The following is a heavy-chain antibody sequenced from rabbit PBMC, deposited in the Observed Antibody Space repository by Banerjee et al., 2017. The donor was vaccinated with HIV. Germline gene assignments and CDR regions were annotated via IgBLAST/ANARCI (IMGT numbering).Heavy chain of an antibody. J-gene: IGHJ4*01. CDR3: ANSWSSRAWGFDL. CDR2: IYGGSGGNT. V-gene: IGHV1S40*01. Sequence: SLTLTCTASGFDLSSYYYMCWVRQAPGKGLEWIGCIYGGSGGNTYYPSWAKGRFTISKTSSTTVTLQLNSLTAADTATYFCANSWSSRAWGFDLWGPGTLVT. CDR1: GFDLSSYYY. D-gene: IGHD4-1*01.